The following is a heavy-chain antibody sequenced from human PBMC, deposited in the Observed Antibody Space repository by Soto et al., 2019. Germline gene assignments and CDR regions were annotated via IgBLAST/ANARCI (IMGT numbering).Heavy chain of an antibody. J-gene: IGHJ4*02. V-gene: IGHV3-13*01. D-gene: IGHD2-15*01. CDR1: GFTFSNYD. CDR3: ARGRLISLYYFDY. Sequence: EVQLVESGGGLVQPGGSLRLSCAASGFTFSNYDMHWVRQVTGKGLEWVSTIGPAGDTYYPGSVKGRFTISRENARNSLYLQMNSLRAADTAVYYCARGRLISLYYFDYWGQGSLVTVSS. CDR2: IGPAGDT.